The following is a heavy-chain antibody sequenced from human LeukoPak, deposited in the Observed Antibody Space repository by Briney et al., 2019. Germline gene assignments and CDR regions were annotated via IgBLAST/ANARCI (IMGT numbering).Heavy chain of an antibody. Sequence: GASVNVSCKASGYIFSGYAIHWVRQAPGQRFEWMGWIDADNGDTRCSQMFQGRVTITRDTSANTVHMKLSSLRSEDTAVYYCTRGSTSDWPLDHWGQGTLVPISS. CDR3: TRGSTSDWPLDH. V-gene: IGHV1-3*01. D-gene: IGHD6-19*01. CDR1: GYIFSGYA. CDR2: IDADNGDT. J-gene: IGHJ4*02.